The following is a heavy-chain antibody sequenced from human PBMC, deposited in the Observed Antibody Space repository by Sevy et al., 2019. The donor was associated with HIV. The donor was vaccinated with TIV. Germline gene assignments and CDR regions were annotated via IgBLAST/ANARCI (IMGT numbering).Heavy chain of an antibody. Sequence: GGSLRLSCAASGFTFGDYAMHWVRQAPGKVLEWVSGITWNGGPIGYADSVKGRFTISRDNAKNSLYLQMNSLRAEDMAFYYCAKGSDSSGHFNWFDPWGQGTLVTVSS. J-gene: IGHJ5*02. CDR1: GFTFGDYA. CDR3: AKGSDSSGHFNWFDP. CDR2: ITWNGGPI. V-gene: IGHV3-9*03. D-gene: IGHD3-22*01.